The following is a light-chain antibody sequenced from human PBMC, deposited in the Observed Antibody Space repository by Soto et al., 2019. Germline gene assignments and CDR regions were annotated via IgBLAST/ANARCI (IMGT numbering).Light chain of an antibody. CDR3: CSSAGSYYV. CDR2: DVS. J-gene: IGLJ1*01. CDR1: SSDVGGYNY. Sequence: QSALTQPRSVSGSPGQSVTISCTGTSSDVGGYNYVSWYQQHPGKAPKLMIYDVSKRPSGLPDRFSGSKSGNTASPTISGLQAEDEADYYCCSSAGSYYVFGTGTKLTVL. V-gene: IGLV2-11*01.